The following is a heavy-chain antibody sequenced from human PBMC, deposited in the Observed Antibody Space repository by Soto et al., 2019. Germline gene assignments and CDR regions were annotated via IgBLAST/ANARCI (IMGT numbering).Heavy chain of an antibody. J-gene: IGHJ4*02. CDR1: SVSITSSNW. CDR3: ARDYDGFDY. CDR2: ISHSGTV. D-gene: IGHD3-16*01. Sequence: PSETLSLTCDVSSVSITSSNWWTWVRQPPGKGLEWLGKISHSGTVNYNATLRSRVTISVDKPQNQSSLKLMSVTAADTAVYYCARDYDGFDYWGPGILVTVSS. V-gene: IGHV4-4*02.